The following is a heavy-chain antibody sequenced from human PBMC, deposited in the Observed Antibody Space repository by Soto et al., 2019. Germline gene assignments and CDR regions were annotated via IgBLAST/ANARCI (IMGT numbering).Heavy chain of an antibody. CDR1: GYTFTNYG. CDR2: ITTYNGNT. J-gene: IGHJ4*02. D-gene: IGHD1-1*01. CDR3: ATFLQLRPLGY. Sequence: ASVKVSCKTSGYTFTNYGISWVRQAPGQGLEFMGWITTYNGNTNYAQKFQDRVTMTRDTSTSTAYMELRSLRSDDTAMYYCATFLQLRPLGYWGQGTLVTVSS. V-gene: IGHV1-18*01.